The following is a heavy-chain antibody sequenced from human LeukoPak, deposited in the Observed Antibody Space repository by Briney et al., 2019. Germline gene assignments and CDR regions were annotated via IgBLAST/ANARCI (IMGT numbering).Heavy chain of an antibody. V-gene: IGHV1-18*01. CDR2: ISAYNGNT. D-gene: IGHD6-13*01. CDR3: ARKGGSSSWYTPFDC. CDR1: GYTFTSYG. Sequence: ASVKVSCKASGYTFTSYGISWVRQAPGQGLEWMGWISAYNGNTNYAQKFQGRVTMTTDTSTSTAYMELRSLRSDDTALYYCARKGGSSSWYTPFDCWGQGTLVTVSS. J-gene: IGHJ4*02.